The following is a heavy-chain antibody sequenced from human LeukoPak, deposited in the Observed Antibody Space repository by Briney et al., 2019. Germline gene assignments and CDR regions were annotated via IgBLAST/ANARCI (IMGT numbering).Heavy chain of an antibody. CDR1: GGSISSSSYY. CDR3: AREGYCSGGSCYNYYYYMDV. J-gene: IGHJ6*03. Sequence: SETLSLTCTVSGGSISSSSYYCGWIRQPPGKWLEWIGSIYYSGSTYYNPSLKSRVPISVDTSKNQFSLKLSSVTAADTAVYYCAREGYCSGGSCYNYYYYMDVWGKGTTVTVSS. V-gene: IGHV4-39*02. CDR2: IYYSGST. D-gene: IGHD2-15*01.